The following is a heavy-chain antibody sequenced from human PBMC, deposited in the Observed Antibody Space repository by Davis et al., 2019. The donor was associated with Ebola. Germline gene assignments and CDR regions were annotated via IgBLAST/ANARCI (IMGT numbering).Heavy chain of an antibody. CDR1: GYTFTSYY. CDR3: ARDWGGYCSGGSCRAFDF. Sequence: ASVTVSCKASGYTFTSYYLHWVRQSPGQGLEWMGLINPSDGSTFYAQKFQGRVTMTRDTSTRTVYMDLRSLRSDDTAIYYCARDWGGYCSGGSCRAFDFWGEGTLVTVSS. V-gene: IGHV1-46*01. CDR2: INPSDGST. D-gene: IGHD2-15*01. J-gene: IGHJ4*02.